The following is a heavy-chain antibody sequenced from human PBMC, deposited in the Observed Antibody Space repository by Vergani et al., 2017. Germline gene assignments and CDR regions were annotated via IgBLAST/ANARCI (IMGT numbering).Heavy chain of an antibody. CDR2: IRSKAYGGTT. Sequence: EVQLVESGGGLVQPGRSLRLSCTASGFTFGDYAMSWVRQAPGKGLEWVGFIRSKAYGGTTEYAASVKGRFTISRDNSKNTLYLQMNSLRVEDTAVYYCAKRNSSSWFYSRFDYWGQGTLVTVSS. V-gene: IGHV3-49*04. J-gene: IGHJ4*02. CDR1: GFTFGDYA. CDR3: AKRNSSSWFYSRFDY. D-gene: IGHD6-13*01.